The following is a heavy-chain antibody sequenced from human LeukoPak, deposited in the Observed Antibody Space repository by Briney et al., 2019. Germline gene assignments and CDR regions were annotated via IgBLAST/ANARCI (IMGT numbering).Heavy chain of an antibody. CDR1: GYTFTGYY. Sequence: ASVKVSCKASGYTFTGYYMHWVRQAPGQGLEWMGWINPNSGGTNYAQKFQGWVTMTRDTSISTAYMELRSLRSDDTAVYYCARLMTRSWFDPWGQGTLVTVSS. V-gene: IGHV1-2*04. J-gene: IGHJ5*02. D-gene: IGHD3-16*01. CDR3: ARLMTRSWFDP. CDR2: INPNSGGT.